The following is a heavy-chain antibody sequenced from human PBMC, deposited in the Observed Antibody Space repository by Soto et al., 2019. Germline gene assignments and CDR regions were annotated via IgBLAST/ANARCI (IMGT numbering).Heavy chain of an antibody. D-gene: IGHD3-16*01. CDR1: GFTLSGYA. J-gene: IGHJ6*03. CDR2: ISSNGVGT. CDR3: ARRAYPDFYCLDF. Sequence: LRLSCAASGFTLSGYAMDWVRQAPGKGLEYVSGISSNGVGTYYANSVQGRFTISRDNSKNTVYLQMGSLRPEDMAVYYCARRAYPDFYCLDFWGKGTTVTVSS. V-gene: IGHV3-64*01.